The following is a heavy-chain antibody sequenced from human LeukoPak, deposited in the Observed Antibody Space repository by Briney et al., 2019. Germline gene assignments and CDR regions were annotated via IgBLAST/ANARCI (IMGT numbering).Heavy chain of an antibody. CDR3: ARHQGSYYGSADY. Sequence: GESLEISCKGSGYGFTSYWIGWVRQMPGKGLEWMGIIYPGDSDTRYSPSFQGQVTISADKSISTAYLQWSSLKASDTAMYYCARHQGSYYGSADYWGQGTLVTVSS. D-gene: IGHD3-10*01. J-gene: IGHJ4*02. CDR1: GYGFTSYW. CDR2: IYPGDSDT. V-gene: IGHV5-51*01.